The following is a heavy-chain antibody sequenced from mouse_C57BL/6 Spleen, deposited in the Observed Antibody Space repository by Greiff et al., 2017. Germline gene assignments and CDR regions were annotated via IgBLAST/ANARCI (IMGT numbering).Heavy chain of an antibody. CDR1: GYAFSSSW. CDR3: ASDGYDVGY. Sequence: QVQLQQSGPELVKPGASVKISCKASGYAFSSSWMNWVKQRPGKGLEWIGRLYPGDGDTNYNGKFKGKATLTADKSSSTAYMQLSSLTSEDSAVYFCASDGYDVGYWGQGTTLTVAS. CDR2: LYPGDGDT. J-gene: IGHJ2*01. D-gene: IGHD2-2*01. V-gene: IGHV1-82*01.